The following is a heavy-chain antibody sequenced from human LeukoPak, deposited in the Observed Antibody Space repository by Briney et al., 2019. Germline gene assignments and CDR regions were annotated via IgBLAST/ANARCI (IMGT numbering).Heavy chain of an antibody. D-gene: IGHD5-18*01. CDR2: IYYSKNT. V-gene: IGHV4-39*01. Sequence: SETLSLTCTVSGGSISSSSAYWGWVRQPPGKGLEWIGSIYYSKNTYYNPSLKSQVTISADTSKNQFSLTLGSVSATDTAVYYCVSPRGFSYGYFDYWGQGTLVTVSS. CDR1: GGSISSSSAY. J-gene: IGHJ4*02. CDR3: VSPRGFSYGYFDY.